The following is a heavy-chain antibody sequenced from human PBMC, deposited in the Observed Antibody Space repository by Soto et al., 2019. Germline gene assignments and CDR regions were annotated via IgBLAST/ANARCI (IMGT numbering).Heavy chain of an antibody. D-gene: IGHD1-26*01. CDR2: ISYDGSNT. CDR1: GFTFSSYG. CDR3: AIEGGLSGSYYISSSYYFDY. V-gene: IGHV3-30*03. Sequence: GGSGLSCVASGFTFSSYGMHWVRQAPGKGLEWVAIISYDGSNTYYADSVKGRFTISRDNSKNTLYLQMNSLRAEDTSVYYCAIEGGLSGSYYISSSYYFDYWGQGTLVTVSS. J-gene: IGHJ4*02.